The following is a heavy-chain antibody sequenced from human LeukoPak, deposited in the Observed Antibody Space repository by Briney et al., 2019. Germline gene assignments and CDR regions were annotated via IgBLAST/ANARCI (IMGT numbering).Heavy chain of an antibody. CDR2: ISSSSSYI. CDR3: ATDLYGGNPRGFDY. Sequence: GGSLRLSCAASGFTFSSYSMNWVRQAPGKGLEWVSSISSSSSYIYYADSVKGRFTISRDNAKNSLYLQMNSLRAEDTAVYYCATDLYGGNPRGFDYWGQGTLVTVSS. V-gene: IGHV3-21*01. CDR1: GFTFSSYS. J-gene: IGHJ4*02. D-gene: IGHD4-23*01.